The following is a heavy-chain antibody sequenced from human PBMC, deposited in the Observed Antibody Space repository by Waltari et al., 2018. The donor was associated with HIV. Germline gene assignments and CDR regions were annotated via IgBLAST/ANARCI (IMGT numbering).Heavy chain of an antibody. V-gene: IGHV4-34*01. CDR2: IHPSGTT. D-gene: IGHD3-22*01. CDR3: ARRAGHSNGSKRLDH. CDR1: GESFTGFY. Sequence: QLQIQQWGAGLVKPSETLSLTCAVSGESFTGFYWSFIRQHPGKGLEGIGEIHPSGTTNYNPSLKSRVTLSLQTSKIEFYLTLTSVTAADTAVYYCARRAGHSNGSKRLDHWGQGTLVSVSA. J-gene: IGHJ4*02.